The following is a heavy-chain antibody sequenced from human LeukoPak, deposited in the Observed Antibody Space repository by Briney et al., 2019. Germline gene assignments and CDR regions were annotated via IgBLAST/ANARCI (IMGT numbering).Heavy chain of an antibody. CDR2: MWYDGSNK. Sequence: PGGSLRLSCATSGFIFSNYVIHWVRQAPGKGLEWVAVMWYDGSNKYFADSVKGRFTISRDNSKNTLYLQMNSLRVEDTAMYYCARAYGDYPYFDYWGQGTLVTVSS. D-gene: IGHD4-17*01. V-gene: IGHV3-33*01. CDR3: ARAYGDYPYFDY. J-gene: IGHJ4*02. CDR1: GFIFSNYV.